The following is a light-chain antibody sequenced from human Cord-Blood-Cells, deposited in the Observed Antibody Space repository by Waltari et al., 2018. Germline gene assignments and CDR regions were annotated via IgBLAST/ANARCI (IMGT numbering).Light chain of an antibody. V-gene: IGKV1-33*01. J-gene: IGKJ2*01. Sequence: IKLTQSPSPLSASVGHRNTITCPASQDISNYLNWYQQKPGNAPKLLIYDASNMETGVPSRFSGSGSGTDFTFTISSLQPEDIATYYCQQYDNLPYTFGQGTKLEIK. CDR1: QDISNY. CDR2: DAS. CDR3: QQYDNLPYT.